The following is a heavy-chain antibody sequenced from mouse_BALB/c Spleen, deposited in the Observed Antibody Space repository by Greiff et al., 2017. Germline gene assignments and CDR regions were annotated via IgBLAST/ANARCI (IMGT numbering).Heavy chain of an antibody. Sequence: QVQLQQSGAELVKPGASVKLSCKASGYTFTSYYMYWVKQRPGQGLEWIGEINPSNGGTNFNEKFKSKATLTVDKSSSTAYMQLSSLTSEDSAVYYCTRSGRLRQGTWFAYWGQGTLVTVSA. J-gene: IGHJ3*01. V-gene: IGHV1S81*02. CDR2: INPSNGGT. CDR1: GYTFTSYY. CDR3: TRSGRLRQGTWFAY. D-gene: IGHD2-4*01.